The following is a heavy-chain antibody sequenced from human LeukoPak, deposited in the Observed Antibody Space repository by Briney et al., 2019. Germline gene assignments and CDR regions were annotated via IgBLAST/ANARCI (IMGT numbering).Heavy chain of an antibody. CDR2: INPNSGGT. J-gene: IGHJ4*02. Sequence: ASVTLACKASGYTFTGYYLDWVRQAPGQGLEWMGCINPNSGGTKYGQKLQGRVTMTRDTSISTAYMELTGLGSDDTAVYYCARGGYYDSCGFDNWGQGTQVTVSS. D-gene: IGHD3-22*01. CDR1: GYTFTGYY. V-gene: IGHV1-2*02. CDR3: ARGGYYDSCGFDN.